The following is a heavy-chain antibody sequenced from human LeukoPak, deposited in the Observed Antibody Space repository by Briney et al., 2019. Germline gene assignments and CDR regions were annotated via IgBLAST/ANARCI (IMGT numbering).Heavy chain of an antibody. J-gene: IGHJ4*02. CDR2: IYSSGNT. Sequence: SETLSLTCTVSGGSTSSYYWSWIRQPPGKGLEWIGYIYSSGNTNYNPSLKSRVTISVDTSKNQFSLKLSSVTAADTAVYYCARDSGGAAANLDYWGQGTLVTVSS. D-gene: IGHD6-13*01. CDR3: ARDSGGAAANLDY. V-gene: IGHV4-59*01. CDR1: GGSTSSYY.